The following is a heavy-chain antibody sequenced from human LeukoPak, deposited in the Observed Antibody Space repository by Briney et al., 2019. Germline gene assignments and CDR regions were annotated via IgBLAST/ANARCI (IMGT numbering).Heavy chain of an antibody. V-gene: IGHV4-59*08. D-gene: IGHD3-10*01. CDR1: GGSISTYY. J-gene: IGHJ4*02. CDR2: IYYSGST. Sequence: SETLSLTCTVSGGSISTYYWSWIRQPPGKGLEWIGYIYYSGSTNYNPSLNSRVTISVDTSKNQFSLKLSSVTAADTAAYYCARHAGRAWFGELSYWGQGTLVTVSS. CDR3: ARHAGRAWFGELSY.